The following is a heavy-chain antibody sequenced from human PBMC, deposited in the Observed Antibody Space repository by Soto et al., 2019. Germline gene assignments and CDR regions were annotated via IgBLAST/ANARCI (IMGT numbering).Heavy chain of an antibody. CDR2: INVGNGNT. V-gene: IGHV1-3*01. D-gene: IGHD2-15*01. CDR1: GYTFTDYA. J-gene: IGHJ4*02. Sequence: ASVKVSCKASGYTFTDYAIHWVRQAPGQGLEWMGWINVGNGNTGYSRKFQGRVTNVRDMSASTAYIEVTSLTSEDTAIYYCAREGAHYTPLDHWGQGTLVTVSS. CDR3: AREGAHYTPLDH.